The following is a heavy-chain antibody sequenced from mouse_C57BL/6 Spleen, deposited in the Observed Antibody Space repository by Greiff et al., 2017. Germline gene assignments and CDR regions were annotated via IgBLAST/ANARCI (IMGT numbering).Heavy chain of an antibody. CDR2: ISSGSSTI. D-gene: IGHD2-4*01. Sequence: EVKVVESGGGLVKPGGSLKLSCAASGFTFSDYGMHWVRQAPEKGLEWVAYISSGSSTIYYADTVKGRFTISRDNAKNTLFLQMTSLRSEDTAMYYCARSGYYDYDDEEAWLAYWGQGTLVTVSA. J-gene: IGHJ3*01. CDR3: ARSGYYDYDDEEAWLAY. CDR1: GFTFSDYG. V-gene: IGHV5-17*01.